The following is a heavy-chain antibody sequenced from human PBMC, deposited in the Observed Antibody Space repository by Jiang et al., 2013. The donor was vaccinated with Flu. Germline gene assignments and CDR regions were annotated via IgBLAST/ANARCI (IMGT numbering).Heavy chain of an antibody. Sequence: GAEVKKPGASVKVSCKASGYTFTGYYMHWVRQAPGQGLEWMGWINPNSGGTNYVQKFQGRVTMTRDTSISTAYMELSRLTSDDTAVYYCARDKGSKYGTYYYGMDVSGPRDHGHRLL. V-gene: IGHV1-2*02. D-gene: IGHD1-26*01. CDR1: GYTFTGYY. CDR3: ARDKGSKYGTYYYGMDV. CDR2: INPNSGGT. J-gene: IGHJ6*02.